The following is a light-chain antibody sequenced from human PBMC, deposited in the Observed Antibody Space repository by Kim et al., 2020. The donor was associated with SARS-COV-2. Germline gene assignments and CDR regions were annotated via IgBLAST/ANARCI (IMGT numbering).Light chain of an antibody. CDR3: GADHGSGSDFVYV. CDR2: VGTGGIVG. J-gene: IGLJ1*01. V-gene: IGLV9-49*01. CDR1: SGYSNYK. Sequence: QPVLTQPPSASASLGASVTLTCTLSSGYSNYKVDWYQQRPGKGPRFVMRVGTGGIVGSKGEGIPDRFSVLGSGRNRYLTIKNIQEEDESDYHCGADHGSGSDFVYVFGTGTKVTVL.